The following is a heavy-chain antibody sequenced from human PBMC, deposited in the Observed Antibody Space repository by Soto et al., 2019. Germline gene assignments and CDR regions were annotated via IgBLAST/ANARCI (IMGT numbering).Heavy chain of an antibody. CDR2: ISANSGNT. CDR1: GYSFTSYG. D-gene: IGHD6-25*01. CDR3: VRDPQRNDY. Sequence: QVQLVQSGPEVKKPGASVKVSCKASGYSFTSYGVSWVRQAPGQGLEWMGWISANSGNTDYAQKFRGRVTMTTETSTSTAYMDLRSLRSDDTAVYYCVRDPQRNDYWGQGNLVNVSS. J-gene: IGHJ4*02. V-gene: IGHV1-18*04.